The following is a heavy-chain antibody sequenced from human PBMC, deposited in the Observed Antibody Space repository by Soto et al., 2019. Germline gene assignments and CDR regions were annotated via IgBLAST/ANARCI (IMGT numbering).Heavy chain of an antibody. CDR2: ISYDGSNK. CDR1: GFTFSSYG. V-gene: IGHV3-30*18. CDR3: ANLREVVPADSDAFDI. J-gene: IGHJ3*02. D-gene: IGHD2-2*01. Sequence: QVQLVESGGGVVQPGRSLRLSCAASGFTFSSYGMHWVRQAPGKGLEWVAVISYDGSNKYYADSVKGRFTISRDNSKNTLYLQMNSLRAEDTAVYYCANLREVVPADSDAFDIWGQGTMVTVSS.